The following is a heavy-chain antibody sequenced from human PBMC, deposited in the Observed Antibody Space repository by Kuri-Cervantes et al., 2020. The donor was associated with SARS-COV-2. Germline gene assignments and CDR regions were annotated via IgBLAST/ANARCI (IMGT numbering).Heavy chain of an antibody. Sequence: SVKVSCKASGGTFSSYAISWVRQAPGQGLEWMGGIIPLFGTTTYAQMFQGRVTITADESTSTVYMDLPSLRSEDTAVYFCARLIVGDATGDCWGQGTLVTVSS. CDR1: GGTFSSYA. CDR3: ARLIVGDATGDC. V-gene: IGHV1-69*13. CDR2: IIPLFGTT. J-gene: IGHJ4*02. D-gene: IGHD2/OR15-2a*01.